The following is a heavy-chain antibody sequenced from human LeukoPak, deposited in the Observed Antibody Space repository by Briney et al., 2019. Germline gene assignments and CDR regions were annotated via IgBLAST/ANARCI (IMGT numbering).Heavy chain of an antibody. D-gene: IGHD3-22*01. CDR2: ITSSSSTI. J-gene: IGHJ4*02. V-gene: IGHV3-48*04. CDR3: ARDRGAYYAAYFDY. CDR1: GFTFSTYS. Sequence: GGSLRLSCAASGFTFSTYSMNWVRQAPGKGLEWVSHITSSSSTIYYADSVKGRFTISRDNAKNSLYLQMNSLRAEDTAVYYCARDRGAYYAAYFDYWGQGTLVTVSS.